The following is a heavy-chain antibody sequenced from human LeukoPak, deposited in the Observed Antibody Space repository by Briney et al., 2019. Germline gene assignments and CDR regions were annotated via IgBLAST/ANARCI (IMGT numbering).Heavy chain of an antibody. V-gene: IGHV3-21*01. CDR1: GFTFSTYS. J-gene: IGHJ3*02. Sequence: GGSPRLSCAASGFTFSTYSMNWVRQAPGKGLEWVSSISGSSDYIFYADSVKGRFTMSRDNAKNSLSLQMNSLRAEDTAVYYCARVLMLERPNYDAFDIWGQGTMVTVSS. CDR2: ISGSSDYI. CDR3: ARVLMLERPNYDAFDI. D-gene: IGHD1-1*01.